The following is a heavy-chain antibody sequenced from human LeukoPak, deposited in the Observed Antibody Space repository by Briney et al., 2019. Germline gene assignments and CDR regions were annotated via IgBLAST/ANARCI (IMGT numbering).Heavy chain of an antibody. D-gene: IGHD5-18*01. CDR2: IYTSGST. Sequence: ASETLSLTCAVSGYSISSGYYWGWIRQPAGKGLEWIGRIYTSGSTNYNPSLKSRVTISVDTSKNQFSLKLSSVTAAHTAVYYCARDSYGSDYWGQGTLVTVSS. J-gene: IGHJ4*02. CDR1: GYSISSGYY. CDR3: ARDSYGSDY. V-gene: IGHV4-61*02.